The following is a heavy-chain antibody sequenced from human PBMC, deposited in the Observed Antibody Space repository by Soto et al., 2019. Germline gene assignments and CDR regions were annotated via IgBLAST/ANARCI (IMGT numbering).Heavy chain of an antibody. CDR1: GGSISSGDDY. CDR3: ARVGSGFSYSGMDV. D-gene: IGHD2-15*01. J-gene: IGHJ6*02. Sequence: QVQLQESGPGLVKPSQTLSLTCTVSGGSISSGDDYWSWIRQPPGKGLEWIGYIYYSGSTYYNPSLKSRVTISVDTSKNQFSLKVSLVTAADTAVYYCARVGSGFSYSGMDVWGQGTTVTVSS. V-gene: IGHV4-30-4*01. CDR2: IYYSGST.